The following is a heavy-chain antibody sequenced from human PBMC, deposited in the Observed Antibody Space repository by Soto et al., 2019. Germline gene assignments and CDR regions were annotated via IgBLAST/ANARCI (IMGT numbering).Heavy chain of an antibody. Sequence: SETLSLTCTVSGGSISSYYWNWIRQSPGKGLEWIGYISYRGSAKYNPSLKSRVTMSLDTSKNQFSLRLSSVAAADTAVYYCARTGGSYADYWGQGTLVTVS. CDR2: ISYRGSA. J-gene: IGHJ4*02. V-gene: IGHV4-59*01. CDR1: GGSISSYY. CDR3: ARTGGSYADY. D-gene: IGHD1-26*01.